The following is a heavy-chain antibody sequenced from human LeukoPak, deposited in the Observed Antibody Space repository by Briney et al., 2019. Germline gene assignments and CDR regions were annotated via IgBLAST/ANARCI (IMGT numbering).Heavy chain of an antibody. D-gene: IGHD5-18*01. CDR3: ARASSIQLWLRGMTSFDY. CDR1: GYTFTSYG. CDR2: MNPNSGNT. J-gene: IGHJ4*02. V-gene: IGHV1-8*03. Sequence: ASVKVSCKASGYTFTSYGINWVRQATGQGLEWMGWMNPNSGNTGYAQKFQGRVTITRNTSISTAYMELSSLRSEDTAVYYCARASSIQLWLRGMTSFDYWGQGTLVTVSS.